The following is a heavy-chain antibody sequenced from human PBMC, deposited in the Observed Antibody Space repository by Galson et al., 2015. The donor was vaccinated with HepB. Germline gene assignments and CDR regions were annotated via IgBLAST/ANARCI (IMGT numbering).Heavy chain of an antibody. J-gene: IGHJ5*02. D-gene: IGHD3-10*01. Sequence: LRLSCAASGFTFSYAWMNWFRQAPGKGLEWIGEINHSGSTNYNPSLKSRVTISVDTSKNQFSLKLSSVTAADTAVYYCARKIGLWFGELSWFDPWGQGTLVTVSS. CDR2: INHSGST. CDR3: ARKIGLWFGELSWFDP. V-gene: IGHV4-34*01. CDR1: GFTFSYAW.